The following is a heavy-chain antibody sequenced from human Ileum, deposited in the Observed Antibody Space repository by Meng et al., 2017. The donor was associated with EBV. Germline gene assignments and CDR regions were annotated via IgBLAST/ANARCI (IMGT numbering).Heavy chain of an antibody. J-gene: IGHJ4*02. CDR2: INTGNGET. CDR1: GYTFTSDA. D-gene: IGHD6-19*01. CDR3: ASRPGIAVAGFDY. V-gene: IGHV1-3*04. Sequence: VHRVQSGAEVKKPGATLEVSCKSAGYTFTSDAINCGRQAPGRRVEWRVWINTGNGETKYSQKFQGRVNLTRDTSASTAYMELSILRSEDTAVYYCASRPGIAVAGFDYWGQGTLVTVSS.